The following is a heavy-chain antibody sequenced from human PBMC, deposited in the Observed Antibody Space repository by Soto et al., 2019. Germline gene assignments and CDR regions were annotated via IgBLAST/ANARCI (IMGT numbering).Heavy chain of an antibody. V-gene: IGHV3-23*01. CDR3: AKAPDYGDYDYFDY. CDR1: GFTFSSYA. D-gene: IGHD4-17*01. J-gene: IGHJ4*02. CDR2: ISGSGGST. Sequence: GGSLRISCSASGFTFSSYAMSWLRQSPGKGLEWVSAISGSGGSTYYADSVKGRFTISRDNSKNTLYLQMNSLRAEDTAVYYCAKAPDYGDYDYFDYWGQGTLVTVSS.